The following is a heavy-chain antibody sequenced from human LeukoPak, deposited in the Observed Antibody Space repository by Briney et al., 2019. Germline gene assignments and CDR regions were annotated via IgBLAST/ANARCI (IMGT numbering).Heavy chain of an antibody. D-gene: IGHD6-19*01. CDR2: ISPNSGDT. J-gene: IGHJ4*02. V-gene: IGHV1-2*02. Sequence: ASVKVSCKASGYTFTGYYMHWVRQAPGQGLEWMGWISPNSGDTDIAQKFQGRVTMTRDTSIATSYMELSSLRSEDTAVYYCASPPAGYSSGWLDYWGQGTLVTVSS. CDR1: GYTFTGYY. CDR3: ASPPAGYSSGWLDY.